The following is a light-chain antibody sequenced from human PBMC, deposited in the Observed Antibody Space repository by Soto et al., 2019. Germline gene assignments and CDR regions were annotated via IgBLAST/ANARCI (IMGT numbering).Light chain of an antibody. Sequence: EIVMTQSPATLSVSPGERATLSCRASQSVSSNLAWYQQKPGHAPRLLIYGASTMATSIPARFSGSGSGTEFTLTISSVQSEDFAVYYYQYYNNWPLTFGQGTKVEIK. CDR2: GAS. J-gene: IGKJ1*01. V-gene: IGKV3-15*01. CDR3: QYYNNWPLT. CDR1: QSVSSN.